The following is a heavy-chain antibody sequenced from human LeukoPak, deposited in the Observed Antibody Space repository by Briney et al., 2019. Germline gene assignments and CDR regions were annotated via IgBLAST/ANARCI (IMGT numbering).Heavy chain of an antibody. CDR1: GFTFSNAW. D-gene: IGHD6-19*01. CDR2: VKSKTDGGTT. CDR3: STERRESSGWYNWCFDY. J-gene: IGHJ4*02. V-gene: IGHV3-15*01. Sequence: GGSLRLSCEVSGFTFSNAWMSWVRQAPGKGLEWVGRVKSKTDGGTTDYGAPVKGRFTISRDDSKNTLYLQMNNLKTEDTAVYYCSTERRESSGWYNWCFDYWGQGTLVTVSS.